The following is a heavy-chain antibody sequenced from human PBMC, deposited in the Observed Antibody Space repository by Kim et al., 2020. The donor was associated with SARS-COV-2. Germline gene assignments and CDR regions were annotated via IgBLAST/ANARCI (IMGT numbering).Heavy chain of an antibody. V-gene: IGHV3-23*01. Sequence: GGSLRLSCAASGFTFSTYGMSWVRQAPGKGLEWVSGIGGSDGGTYYTDSVKGRFTISRDNSKNTLYLQMNSLRAEDTAVYYGAKFYVVTGTRPFFDSWR. D-gene: IGHD2-15*01. CDR3: AKFYVVTGTRPFFDS. CDR2: IGGSDGGT. CDR1: GFTFSTYG. J-gene: IGHJ4*01.